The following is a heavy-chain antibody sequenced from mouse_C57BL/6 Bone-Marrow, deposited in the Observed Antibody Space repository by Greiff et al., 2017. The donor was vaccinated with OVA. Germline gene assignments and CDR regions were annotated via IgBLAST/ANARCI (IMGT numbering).Heavy chain of an antibody. CDR2: IRRESNNYAT. V-gene: IGHV10-1*01. CDR1: GFSFNTYA. CDR3: VRREGNY. J-gene: IGHJ2*01. Sequence: EVQLVESGGGLVQPKGSLKLSCAASGFSFNTYAMNWVRQAPGQGLEWVARIRRESNNYATYSAVPVKDRFTISRDDLESMLYLQMNNLKNEDTAMYYCVRREGNYWGQGTTLTVSS.